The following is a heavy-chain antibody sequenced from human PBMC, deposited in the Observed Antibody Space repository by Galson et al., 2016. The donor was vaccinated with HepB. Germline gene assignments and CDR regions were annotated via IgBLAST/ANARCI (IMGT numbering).Heavy chain of an antibody. CDR1: GASISSRGY. Sequence: TLSLTCTVSGASISSRGYWSWIRQPPGKGLEWIGYIHYTGSTYYNPSLKSRVIISVDTSKNQFSLNLSSVTAADTAVYYCAGVVLGEDYYFDSWGQGTLVTVSS. J-gene: IGHJ4*02. CDR2: IHYTGST. V-gene: IGHV4-31*03. CDR3: AGVVLGEDYYFDS.